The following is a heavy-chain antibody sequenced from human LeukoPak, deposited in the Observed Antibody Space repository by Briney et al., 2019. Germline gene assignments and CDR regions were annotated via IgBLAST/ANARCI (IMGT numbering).Heavy chain of an antibody. CDR3: ARDVEWLFELGD. Sequence: GGSLRLSCAASGFTFSSYAMSWVRQAPGKGLEWVSTISAGGATTYYADSVKGRFTISRDNAKNTLYLQMNSLRAEDTAVYYCARDVEWLFELGDWGQGTLVTVSS. CDR2: ISAGGATT. D-gene: IGHD3-3*01. J-gene: IGHJ4*02. V-gene: IGHV3-23*01. CDR1: GFTFSSYA.